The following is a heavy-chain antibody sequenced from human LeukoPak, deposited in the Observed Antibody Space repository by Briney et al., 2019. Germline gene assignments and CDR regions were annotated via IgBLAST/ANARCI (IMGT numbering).Heavy chain of an antibody. CDR3: ARDRTDGYNIGDAFDI. D-gene: IGHD5-24*01. Sequence: SQTLSLTCAISGDSVSINSAAWNWIRQSPSRGLEWLGRTHYRSKWYNDYAVSVKSRITINTDTSKNQFSLQLNSVTPEDTAVYYCARDRTDGYNIGDAFDIWGQGTMVTVSS. J-gene: IGHJ3*02. CDR2: THYRSKWYN. V-gene: IGHV6-1*01. CDR1: GDSVSINSAA.